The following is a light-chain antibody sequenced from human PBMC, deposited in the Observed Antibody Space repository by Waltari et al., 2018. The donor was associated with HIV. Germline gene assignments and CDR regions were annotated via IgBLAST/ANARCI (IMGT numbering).Light chain of an antibody. CDR1: SSDLGSYDL. J-gene: IGLJ1*01. Sequence: PGQSITISCTGTSSDLGSYDLVSWYQQHPGKAPKVMIYEVSKRPSGVSNRFSGSKSGNTASLIISGLQAEDEADYYCCSYASGSTFVFGTGTKVTVL. CDR3: CSYASGSTFV. V-gene: IGLV2-23*02. CDR2: EVS.